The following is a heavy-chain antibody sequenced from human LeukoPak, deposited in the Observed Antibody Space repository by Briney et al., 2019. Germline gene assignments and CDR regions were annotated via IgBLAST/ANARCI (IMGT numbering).Heavy chain of an antibody. CDR2: IYPGDSDT. Sequence: GESLKISCKGSGFSFTNNWIAWVRQLPGKGLEWMGIIYPGDSDTRYSPSFQGQVTISADKSINTAYLQWSSLKASDTAMHYCASDGYSNGWSFDYWGQGTLVTVSS. CDR1: GFSFTNNW. V-gene: IGHV5-51*01. D-gene: IGHD6-19*01. J-gene: IGHJ4*02. CDR3: ASDGYSNGWSFDY.